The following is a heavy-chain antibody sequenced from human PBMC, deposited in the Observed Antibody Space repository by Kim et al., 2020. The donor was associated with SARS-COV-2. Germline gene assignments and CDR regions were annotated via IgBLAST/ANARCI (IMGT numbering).Heavy chain of an antibody. D-gene: IGHD3-10*01. V-gene: IGHV3-23*01. Sequence: YAASVQGRFTISRDTAKNTQYLHMNSLRAEDTAVYYCARRGVVKDYYFDYWGQGTLVTVSS. J-gene: IGHJ4*02. CDR3: ARRGVVKDYYFDY.